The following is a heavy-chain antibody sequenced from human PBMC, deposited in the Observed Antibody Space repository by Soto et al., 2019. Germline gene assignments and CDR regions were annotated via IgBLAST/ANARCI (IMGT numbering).Heavy chain of an antibody. J-gene: IGHJ4*02. CDR1: GVTFSGYA. CDR2: IIPMFGTS. CDR3: ARGSCSSTSCYKEYYFDL. D-gene: IGHD2-2*02. Sequence: GAAVKVSDKASGVTFSGYAIRWVRQAPGHGLEWMGEIIPMFGTSNYAQKFQGRVTITADESTSTAYMELSSLRSEDTAVYYCARGSCSSTSCYKEYYFDLWGQGTLVTVSS. V-gene: IGHV1-69*13.